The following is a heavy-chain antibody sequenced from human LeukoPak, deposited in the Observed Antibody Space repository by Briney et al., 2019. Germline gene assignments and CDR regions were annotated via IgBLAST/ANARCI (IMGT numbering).Heavy chain of an antibody. D-gene: IGHD2-2*01. CDR3: AKDPGYQVVYCFDY. J-gene: IGHJ4*02. Sequence: GGPLRLSGAASGVTFRSCSRRWVRQAPRKVLEYVSGISGSGGSTDYADSVKGRFTISRDNSKNTLYLQMNSLRVEDTAVYYCAKDPGYQVVYCFDYWGQGTLVTVSS. CDR2: ISGSGGST. CDR1: GVTFRSCS. V-gene: IGHV3-23*01.